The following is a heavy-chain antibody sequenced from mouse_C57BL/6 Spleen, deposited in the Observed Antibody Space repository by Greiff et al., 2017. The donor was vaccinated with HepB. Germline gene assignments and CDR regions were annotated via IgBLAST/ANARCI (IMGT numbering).Heavy chain of an antibody. CDR2: INYDGSST. D-gene: IGHD1-1*01. Sequence: VQLKESEGGLVQPGSSMKLSCTASGFTFSDYYMAWVRQVPEKGLEWVANINYDGSSTYYLDSLKSRFIISRDNAKNILYLQMSSLKSEDTATYYCARQFITTVVGYFDVWGTGTTVTVSS. CDR1: GFTFSDYY. CDR3: ARQFITTVVGYFDV. V-gene: IGHV5-16*01. J-gene: IGHJ1*03.